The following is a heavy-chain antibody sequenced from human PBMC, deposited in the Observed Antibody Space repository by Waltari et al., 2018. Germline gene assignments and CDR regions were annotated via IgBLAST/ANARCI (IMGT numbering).Heavy chain of an antibody. J-gene: IGHJ3*02. Sequence: QVQLQQWGAGLLKPSETLSLTCAVYGGSFSGYYWSWIRQPPGTGLEGIGESNHSGSTNYNPSLKSRVTISVDTSKNQFSLKLSSVTAADTAVYYCARGPGSYFIRYDILTGRVPGAFDIWGQGTMVTVSS. V-gene: IGHV4-34*01. CDR1: GGSFSGYY. CDR2: SNHSGST. D-gene: IGHD3-9*01. CDR3: ARGPGSYFIRYDILTGRVPGAFDI.